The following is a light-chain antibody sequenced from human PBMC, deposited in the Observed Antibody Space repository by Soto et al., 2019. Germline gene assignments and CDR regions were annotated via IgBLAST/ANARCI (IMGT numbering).Light chain of an antibody. CDR1: QSVSSN. CDR2: GAA. J-gene: IGKJ1*01. V-gene: IGKV3-15*01. CDR3: QQYNNWPRT. Sequence: EIVMTQSPATLSVSPGERATLSCRASQSVSSNLAWYQQQPCQAPRLLIYGAATRATGIPATFSGSGSGTELTFTISSLKSEDFAVSSGQQYNNWPRTFGQGTKVEIK.